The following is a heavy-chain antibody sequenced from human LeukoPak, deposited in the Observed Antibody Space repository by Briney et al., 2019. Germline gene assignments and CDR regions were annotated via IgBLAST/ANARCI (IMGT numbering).Heavy chain of an antibody. V-gene: IGHV4-59*01. J-gene: IGHJ4*02. D-gene: IGHD4/OR15-4a*01. CDR3: SRLVGVNRGSEDY. CDR1: GGSIGDDY. CDR2: IHYSGDT. Sequence: ETLSLTCGVSGGSIGDDYWTWIRQPPGQGLEYIGFIHYSGDTDSNPSLKSRVTMSVDASKNEFSLRLKYVTAADTAMYYCSRLVGVNRGSEDYWGQGILVAVSS.